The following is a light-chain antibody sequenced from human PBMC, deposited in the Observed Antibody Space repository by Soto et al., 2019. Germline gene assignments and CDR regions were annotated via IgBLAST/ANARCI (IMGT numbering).Light chain of an antibody. J-gene: IGKJ5*01. Sequence: EIVLTQSPGTLSLSPLEIATLSCSASQSVINNYLSWYQQKPGQAPRLLIYGASNRATGIPDRFSGSGSGTDFTLTISRLEPEDFAVYYRKHYGSPGPFAQRTRLENK. CDR2: GAS. V-gene: IGKV3-20*01. CDR1: QSVINNY. CDR3: KHYGSPGP.